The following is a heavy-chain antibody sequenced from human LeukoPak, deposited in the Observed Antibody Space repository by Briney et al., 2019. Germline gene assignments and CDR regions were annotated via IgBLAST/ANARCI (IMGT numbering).Heavy chain of an antibody. CDR2: VNHSGST. D-gene: IGHD6-19*01. V-gene: IGHV4-34*01. Sequence: SETLSLTCAVSGGSFRGCYWSWIRHPPGKGLEWSGEVNHSGSTNYNPSLESRVTKSVYTSKNQFPLKLSSVTAADTSVYYCARVLIRREFPLYSSGPSSYYFDYWGQGTLVTVSS. CDR1: GGSFRGCY. CDR3: ARVLIRREFPLYSSGPSSYYFDY. J-gene: IGHJ4*02.